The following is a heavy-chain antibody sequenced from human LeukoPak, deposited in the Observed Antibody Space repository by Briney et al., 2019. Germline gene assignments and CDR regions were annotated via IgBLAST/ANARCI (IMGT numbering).Heavy chain of an antibody. V-gene: IGHV3-48*03. J-gene: IGHJ4*02. CDR3: ARAMTS. CDR1: GFTFSSYE. CDR2: ISSSGTII. D-gene: IGHD4-11*01. Sequence: PGGSLRLSCTASGFTFSSYEMNWVRQAPGKGLEWVSHISSSGTIIYYADSVKGRFTISRDNAKNSLYLQMNSLRAEDTAVYYCARAMTSWGQGTLVTVLS.